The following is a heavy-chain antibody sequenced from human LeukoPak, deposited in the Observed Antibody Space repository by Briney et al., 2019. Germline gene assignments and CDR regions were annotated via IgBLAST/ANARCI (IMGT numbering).Heavy chain of an antibody. CDR1: GYTFSSNS. J-gene: IGHJ4*02. CDR2: ISAYNGDT. V-gene: IGHV1-18*04. CDR3: ARDMVRGVDY. D-gene: IGHD3-10*01. Sequence: GASVKVSCKASGYTFSSNSFNWGRQAPGQGLEWMGWISAYNGDTNYAQKFQGRVTMTTDTSTSTAYMELRSLRSDDTAVYYCARDMVRGVDYWGQGTLVTVSS.